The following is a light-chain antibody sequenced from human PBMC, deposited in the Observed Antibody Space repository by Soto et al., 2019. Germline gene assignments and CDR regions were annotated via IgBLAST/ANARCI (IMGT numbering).Light chain of an antibody. CDR2: AAS. CDR1: QSISSY. Sequence: DIQMTQSPSSLSASVGDRVTITCRASQSISSYLNWYQQKPGKAPKHLIYAASSLQSGVPSRFSGSGSGTDFTLTISSLQPEDFATYYCQQSYSTPHFGPGTKVDIK. J-gene: IGKJ3*01. CDR3: QQSYSTPH. V-gene: IGKV1-39*01.